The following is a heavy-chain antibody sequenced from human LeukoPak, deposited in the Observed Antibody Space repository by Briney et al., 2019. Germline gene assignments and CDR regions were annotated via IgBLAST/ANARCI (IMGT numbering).Heavy chain of an antibody. CDR3: AKDEFVAGIQYFQH. D-gene: IGHD6-19*01. V-gene: IGHV3-30*04. CDR1: GFTFSSYA. Sequence: PGGSLRLSCAASGFTFSSYAMHWVRQAPGKGLEWVAVISYDGSNKYYADSVKGRFTISRDNSKNTLYLQMNSLRAEDTAVYYCAKDEFVAGIQYFQHWGQGTLVTVSS. J-gene: IGHJ1*01. CDR2: ISYDGSNK.